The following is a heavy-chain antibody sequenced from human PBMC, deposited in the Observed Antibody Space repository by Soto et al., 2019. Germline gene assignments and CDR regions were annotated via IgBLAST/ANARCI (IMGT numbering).Heavy chain of an antibody. J-gene: IGHJ5*02. CDR1: GGSFSGYY. D-gene: IGHD3-16*02. V-gene: IGHV4-34*01. CDR2: SNHSGST. CDR3: ARGLRYYDYVWGSYRYTGWFDP. Sequence: QVQLQQWGAGLLKPSETLSLTCAVYGGSFSGYYWSWIRQPPGKGLEWIGESNHSGSTNYNPSLTSRVTISVDTSKNQFSLKLSSVTAADTAVYYCARGLRYYDYVWGSYRYTGWFDPWGQGTLVTVSS.